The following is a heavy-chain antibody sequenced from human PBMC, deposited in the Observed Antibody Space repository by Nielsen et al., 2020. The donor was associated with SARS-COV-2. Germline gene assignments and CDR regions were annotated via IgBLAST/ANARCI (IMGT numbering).Heavy chain of an antibody. V-gene: IGHV1-18*01. J-gene: IGHJ3*02. CDR3: ASRAPSGGPYQGTVIDDDAFDI. CDR1: GYTFTSYG. Sequence: ASVKVPCKASGYTFTSYGISWVRQAPGQGLEWMGWISAYNGNTNYAQKLQGRVTMTTDTSTSTAYMELRSLRSDDTAVYYCASRAPSGGPYQGTVIDDDAFDIWGQGTMVTVSS. CDR2: ISAYNGNT. D-gene: IGHD4-17*01.